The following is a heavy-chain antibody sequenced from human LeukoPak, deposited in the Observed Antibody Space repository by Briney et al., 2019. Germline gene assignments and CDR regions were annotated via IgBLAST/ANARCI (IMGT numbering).Heavy chain of an antibody. J-gene: IGHJ4*02. D-gene: IGHD5-12*01. V-gene: IGHV3-23*01. Sequence: PGGSLRLSCAASGFTFSSYAMGWVRQAPGKGLEWVSAISGSGGSTYYADSVKGRFTISRDNSKNTLYLQMNSLRAEDTAVYYCAKDEKLPKLVAFDYWGQGTLVTVSS. CDR2: ISGSGGST. CDR1: GFTFSSYA. CDR3: AKDEKLPKLVAFDY.